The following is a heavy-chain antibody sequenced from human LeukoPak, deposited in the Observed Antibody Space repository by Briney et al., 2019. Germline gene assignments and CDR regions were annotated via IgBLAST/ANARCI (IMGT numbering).Heavy chain of an antibody. CDR3: ARQYCSSTNCYGPWFDP. J-gene: IGHJ5*02. D-gene: IGHD2-2*01. Sequence: ASVKVSCKASGYTFTSYYMHWVRQAPGQGLEWMGIINTSGGSTSYAQKFQGRVTMTRDTSTSTVYMELSSLRSEDTAVYYCARQYCSSTNCYGPWFDPWGQGTLVTVSS. CDR1: GYTFTSYY. CDR2: INTSGGST. V-gene: IGHV1-46*01.